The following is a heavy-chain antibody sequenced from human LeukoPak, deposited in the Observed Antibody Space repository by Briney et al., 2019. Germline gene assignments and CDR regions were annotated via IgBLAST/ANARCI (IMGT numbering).Heavy chain of an antibody. CDR1: GFTFDDYA. Sequence: PGRSLRLSCAASGFTFDDYAMHWVRQAPGKGLEWVSGISWNSGSIGYADSVKGRFTISRDNAKNSLYLQMNSLRAEDTALYYCAKDRARGELDPWGQGTLVTVSS. CDR3: AKDRARGELDP. CDR2: ISWNSGSI. J-gene: IGHJ5*02. D-gene: IGHD3-16*01. V-gene: IGHV3-9*01.